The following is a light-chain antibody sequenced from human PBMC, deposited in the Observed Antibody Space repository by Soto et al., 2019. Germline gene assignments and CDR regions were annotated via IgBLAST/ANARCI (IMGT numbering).Light chain of an antibody. J-gene: IGLJ1*01. Sequence: QPVLTQPASVSGSPGQTITISCTGTSSDIGGYNAVSWYQHHPGKAPKLIIYEVTHRPAGISDRFSASKSGNTASLTISGLQAEDEADYYCNSFRVNHLYVFGTGTKLTVL. CDR3: NSFRVNHLYV. V-gene: IGLV2-14*01. CDR1: SSDIGGYNA. CDR2: EVT.